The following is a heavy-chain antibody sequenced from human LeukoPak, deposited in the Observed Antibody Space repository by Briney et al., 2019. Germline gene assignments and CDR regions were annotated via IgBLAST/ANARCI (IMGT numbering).Heavy chain of an antibody. D-gene: IGHD3-3*01. CDR3: ARAYYDFWSGYYTALYYYYYMDV. V-gene: IGHV1-2*02. Sequence: ASVKVSCKASGYTFAGYYMHWVRQAPGQGLEWMGWINPNSGGTNYAQKFQGRVTMTRDTSISTAYMELGRLRSDDTAVYYCARAYYDFWSGYYTALYYYYYMDVWGKGTTVTVSS. J-gene: IGHJ6*03. CDR1: GYTFAGYY. CDR2: INPNSGGT.